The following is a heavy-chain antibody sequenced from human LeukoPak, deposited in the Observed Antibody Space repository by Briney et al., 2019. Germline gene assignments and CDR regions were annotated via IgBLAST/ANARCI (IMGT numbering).Heavy chain of an antibody. CDR1: GGSFSGYY. V-gene: IGHV4-4*07. CDR3: ARDGGDYGMDV. Sequence: SETLSLTCAVYGGSFSGYYWSWIRQPAGKGLEWIGRIYTSGSTNYNPSLKSRVTMSVDTSKNQFSLKLSSVTAADTAVYYCARDGGDYGMDVWGQGTTVTVSS. D-gene: IGHD2-21*01. CDR2: IYTSGST. J-gene: IGHJ6*02.